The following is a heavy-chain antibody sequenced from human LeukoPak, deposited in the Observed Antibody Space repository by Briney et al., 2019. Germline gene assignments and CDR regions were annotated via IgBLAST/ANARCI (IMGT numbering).Heavy chain of an antibody. J-gene: IGHJ4*02. V-gene: IGHV4-34*01. CDR3: VIVPLYYFGYGYFES. D-gene: IGHD3-10*01. CDR1: GVSFTSYY. CDR2: INQSGTT. Sequence: PSETLSLTCVVYGVSFTSYYWSWVRQPPGKGLEWIGEINQSGTTNYNPSLKSRVSISVYTSKKQFSLTLTSMTAADTAVYSCVIVPLYYFGYGYFESSGEGSVVTVYS.